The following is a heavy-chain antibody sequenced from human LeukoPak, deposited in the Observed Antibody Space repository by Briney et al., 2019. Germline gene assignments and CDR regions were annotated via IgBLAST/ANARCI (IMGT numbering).Heavy chain of an antibody. Sequence: GVLRLSCAASGFTLSSYAMSWVRQGPGKGLEWVSAISVSGNTYHADSVKGRFTISRDSSKNTLYLQMNSLRAEDAAVYYCAKAPVTTCSGAYCYPFDYWGQGTLVTVSS. V-gene: IGHV3-23*01. CDR1: GFTLSSYA. CDR2: ISVSGNT. J-gene: IGHJ4*02. D-gene: IGHD2-15*01. CDR3: AKAPVTTCSGAYCYPFDY.